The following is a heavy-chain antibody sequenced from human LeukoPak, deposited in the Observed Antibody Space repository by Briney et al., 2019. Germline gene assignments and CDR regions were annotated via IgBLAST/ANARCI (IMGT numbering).Heavy chain of an antibody. CDR1: GGSISSYY. CDR3: ARTKVLPDYYDNSGGFDY. D-gene: IGHD3-22*01. J-gene: IGHJ4*02. CDR2: IYISGSGST. Sequence: SETLSLTCTVSGGSISSYYWSWIRQPAGKGLEWIGRIYISGSGSTNYNPSLKSRVTMSVDTSKNQFSLKLSSVTAADTAVYYCARTKVLPDYYDNSGGFDYWGQGTLVTVSS. V-gene: IGHV4-4*07.